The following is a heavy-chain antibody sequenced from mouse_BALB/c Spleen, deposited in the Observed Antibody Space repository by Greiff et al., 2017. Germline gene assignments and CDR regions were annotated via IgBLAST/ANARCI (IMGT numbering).Heavy chain of an antibody. Sequence: VQLKESGGGLVKPGGSLKLSCAASGFTFSSYTMSWVRQTPEKRLEWVATISSGGSYTYYPDSVKGRFTISRDNAKNTLYLQMSSLKSEDTAMYYCTSYDGFAYWGQGTLVTVSA. D-gene: IGHD2-12*01. CDR1: GFTFSSYT. CDR2: ISSGGSYT. V-gene: IGHV5-6-4*01. CDR3: TSYDGFAY. J-gene: IGHJ3*01.